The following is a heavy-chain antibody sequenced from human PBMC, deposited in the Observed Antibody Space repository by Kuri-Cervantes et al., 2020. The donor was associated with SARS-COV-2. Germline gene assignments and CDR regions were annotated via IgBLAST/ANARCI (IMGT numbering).Heavy chain of an antibody. CDR2: ISAYYGDT. CDR3: ARGGYTNALDY. CDR1: GYTFSSYG. D-gene: IGHD4-11*01. V-gene: IGHV1-18*01. Sequence: ASAKVSCKASGYTFSSYGITWVRQAPGQGLEWMGWISAYYGDTDYAQNLQGRVTMTTDTSTTTAYMELRSLRSDDTAVYYCARGGYTNALDYWGQGTLVTVSS. J-gene: IGHJ4*02.